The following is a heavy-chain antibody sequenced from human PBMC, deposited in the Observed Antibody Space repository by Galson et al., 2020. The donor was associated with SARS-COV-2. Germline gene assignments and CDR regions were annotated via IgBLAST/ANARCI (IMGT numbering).Heavy chain of an antibody. V-gene: IGHV3-33*01. D-gene: IGHD6-19*01. J-gene: IGHJ4*02. CDR1: GFTFSSYG. CDR3: ARDGLHGSGWPLDY. Sequence: TGGSLRLSCAASGFTFSSYGMHWVRQAPGKGLEWVAVIWYDGSNKYHADSVKGRFTISRDNSKNMLYLQMNRLRAEDTAVYYCARDGLHGSGWPLDYWGQGTLVTVSS. CDR2: IWYDGSNK.